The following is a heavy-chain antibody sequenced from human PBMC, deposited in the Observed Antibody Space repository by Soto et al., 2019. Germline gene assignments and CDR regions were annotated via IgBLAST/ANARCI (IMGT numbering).Heavy chain of an antibody. Sequence: QVQLVQSGAEVKKPGSSVKVSCKASGGTFSSYRINWVRQAPGQGLEWVGGIVPIYRTADYAQKFQGRVTITADESARTSYMELRSLKSQDTAVYYCVRSTYYDILTGSYYYYAMDVWGQGTTVTVSS. D-gene: IGHD3-9*01. CDR3: VRSTYYDILTGSYYYYAMDV. V-gene: IGHV1-69*01. J-gene: IGHJ6*02. CDR1: GGTFSSYR. CDR2: IVPIYRTA.